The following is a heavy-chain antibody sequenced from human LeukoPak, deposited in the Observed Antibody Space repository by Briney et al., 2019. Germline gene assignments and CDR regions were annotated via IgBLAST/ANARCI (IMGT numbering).Heavy chain of an antibody. D-gene: IGHD6-6*01. CDR1: GGSISSSSYY. J-gene: IGHJ4*02. CDR3: TSEISSASNY. V-gene: IGHV4-39*01. CDR2: IYYTGST. Sequence: PSATLSLTCTVSGGSISSSSYYWGWIRQPPGEGLEWIGSIYYTGSTYYSPSLKSRVTISADTSKNEFSLKLSSVTAADTAVYYCTSEISSASNYWGQGTLVTVSS.